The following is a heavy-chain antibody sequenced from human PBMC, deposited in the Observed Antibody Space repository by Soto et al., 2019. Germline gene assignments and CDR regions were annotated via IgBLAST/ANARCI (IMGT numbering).Heavy chain of an antibody. CDR1: GGSFSGYY. V-gene: IGHV4-34*01. CDR3: ASYGRGWYRPYYGMDV. CDR2: INHSGST. D-gene: IGHD6-19*01. J-gene: IGHJ6*02. Sequence: PSETLSLTCAVYGGSFSGYYWSWIRQPPGKGLEWIGEINHSGSTNYNPSLKSRVTISVDTSKNQFSLKLSSVTAADTAVYYCASYGRGWYRPYYGMDVWGQGTTVTVSS.